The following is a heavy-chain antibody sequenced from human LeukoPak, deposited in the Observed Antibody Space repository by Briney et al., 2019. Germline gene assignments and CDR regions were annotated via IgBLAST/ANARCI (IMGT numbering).Heavy chain of an antibody. D-gene: IGHD3-3*01. CDR2: IYYSGST. V-gene: IGHV4-59*01. Sequence: SETLSLTCAVSGYSITSGYYWGWLRQPPGKGLEWIGYIYYSGSTNYNPSLKSRVTISVDTSKNQFSLKLSSVTAADTAVYYCARDPEGDFGGMDVWGQGTTVTVSS. J-gene: IGHJ6*02. CDR1: GYSITSGYY. CDR3: ARDPEGDFGGMDV.